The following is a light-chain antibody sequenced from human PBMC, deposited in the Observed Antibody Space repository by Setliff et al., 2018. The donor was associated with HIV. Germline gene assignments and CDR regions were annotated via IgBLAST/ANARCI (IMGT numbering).Light chain of an antibody. CDR1: SSNIGNNY. CDR3: FSYTSSTPLYV. V-gene: IGLV2-14*01. Sequence: QSALTQPPSVSAAPGQKVTISCSGTSSNIGNNYLSWYQQLPGTAPKLMISDVNNRPSGVSNRFSGSKSGSTASLTISGLQAEDEADYYCFSYTSSTPLYVFGTGTKVTVL. CDR2: DVN. J-gene: IGLJ1*01.